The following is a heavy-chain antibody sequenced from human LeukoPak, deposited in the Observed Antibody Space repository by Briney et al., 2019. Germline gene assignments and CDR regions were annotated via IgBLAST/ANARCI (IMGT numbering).Heavy chain of an antibody. D-gene: IGHD1-26*01. Sequence: GGSLRLSCAASGFTFSSYGMSWVRQAPGKGLEWVSAISGSGGSTYYADSVKGRFTISRDNSKNTLYLQMNSLRAEDTAVYYCAKDLRRELLSGPFDYWGQGTLVTVSS. V-gene: IGHV3-23*01. CDR3: AKDLRRELLSGPFDY. CDR2: ISGSGGST. J-gene: IGHJ4*02. CDR1: GFTFSSYG.